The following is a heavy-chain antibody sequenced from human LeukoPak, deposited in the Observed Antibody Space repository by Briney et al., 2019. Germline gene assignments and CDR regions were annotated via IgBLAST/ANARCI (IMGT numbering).Heavy chain of an antibody. CDR1: GFTFSSYA. CDR3: AKDLLPESATILDY. V-gene: IGHV3-23*01. D-gene: IGHD1-26*01. CDR2: ISGSGGST. Sequence: PGGSLRLSCAASGFTFSSYAMSWVRQAPGKGLEWVSAISGSGGSTYYADSVKGRFTISRDNSKNTLYLQMNSLRAEDTAVYYCAKDLLPESATILDYWGQGTLVTVSS. J-gene: IGHJ4*02.